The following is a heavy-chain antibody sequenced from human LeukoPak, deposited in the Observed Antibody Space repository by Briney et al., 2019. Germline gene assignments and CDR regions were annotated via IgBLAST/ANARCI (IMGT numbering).Heavy chain of an antibody. CDR3: ARAYARDYFDY. CDR2: IYHSGST. Sequence: SETLSLTCTVSGGSISSYYWSWIRQPPGKGLEWIGYIYHSGSTYYNPSLKSRVTISVDRSKNQFSLKLSSVTAADTAVYYCARAYARDYFDYWGQGTLVTVSS. J-gene: IGHJ4*02. CDR1: GGSISSYY. V-gene: IGHV4-59*12.